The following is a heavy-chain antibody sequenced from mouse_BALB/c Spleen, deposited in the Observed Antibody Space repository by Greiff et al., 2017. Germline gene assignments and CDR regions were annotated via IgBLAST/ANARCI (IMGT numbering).Heavy chain of an antibody. CDR2: ISDGGSYT. CDR1: GFTFSDYY. CDR3: ARDRMITYYYAMDY. Sequence: EVQVVESGGGLVKPGGSLKLSCAASGFTFSDYYMYWVRQTPEKRLEWVATISDGGSYTYYPDSVKGRFTISRDNAKNNLYLQMSSLKSEDTAMYYCARDRMITYYYAMDYWGQGTWGTVAA. J-gene: IGHJ4*01. V-gene: IGHV5-4*02. D-gene: IGHD2-4*01.